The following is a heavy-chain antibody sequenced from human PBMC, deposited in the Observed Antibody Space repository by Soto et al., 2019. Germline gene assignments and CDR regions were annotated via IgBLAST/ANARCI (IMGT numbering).Heavy chain of an antibody. CDR1: GFTFHNYA. D-gene: IGHD1-1*01. CDR2: ISYDGSNR. Sequence: GGSLRLSCAASGFTFHNYAMNWVRQAPGKGLEWVAVISYDGSNRYYADPVKGRLTISKDNSKDTLTLHLNILRGDATAVFYCARSLQLERRVEDYAMDVWGQGTAVTVSS. CDR3: ARSLQLERRVEDYAMDV. J-gene: IGHJ6*02. V-gene: IGHV3-30-3*01.